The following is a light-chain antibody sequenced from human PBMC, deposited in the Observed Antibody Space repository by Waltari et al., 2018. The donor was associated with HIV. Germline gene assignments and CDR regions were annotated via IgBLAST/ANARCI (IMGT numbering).Light chain of an antibody. Sequence: QAGLTQPPSVSKGLRQTATLTCSGNSNNVGFQGASWLQQHQGHPPKLLSYRNTNRPSGSSERFSASRSVNTASLTITGLQPEDEADYYCSAWDSSLNAWVFGGGTKLTVL. CDR2: RNT. J-gene: IGLJ3*02. V-gene: IGLV10-54*01. CDR3: SAWDSSLNAWV. CDR1: SNNVGFQG.